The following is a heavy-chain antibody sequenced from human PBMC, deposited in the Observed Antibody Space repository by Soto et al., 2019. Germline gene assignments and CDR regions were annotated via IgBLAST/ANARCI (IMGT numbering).Heavy chain of an antibody. D-gene: IGHD3-16*02. V-gene: IGHV3-7*03. J-gene: IGHJ4*02. Sequence: GGFLRLSCAACGFTFSSYWMSWVRQAPGKGLEWVANIKQDGSEKYYVDSVKGRFTISRDNAKNSLYLQMNSLRAEDTAVYYCAREALGGVLGWWAYFDYWGQGTLVTVSS. CDR1: GFTFSSYW. CDR3: AREALGGVLGWWAYFDY. CDR2: IKQDGSEK.